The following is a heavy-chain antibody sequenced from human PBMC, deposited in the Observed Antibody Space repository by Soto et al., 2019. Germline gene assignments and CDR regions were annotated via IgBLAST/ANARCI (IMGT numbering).Heavy chain of an antibody. J-gene: IGHJ4*02. CDR1: GYTFTSYG. V-gene: IGHV1-18*01. CDR2: ISAYNGNT. D-gene: IGHD1-26*01. CDR3: ARDRVGAHPGDS. Sequence: QVQLVQSGAEVKKPGASVKVPFQASGYTFTSYGISLSRQAPGQGLEWMGWISAYNGNTNYAQKLQGRITMTTDTSTTTAYMELRSLRSDDTALYYCARDRVGAHPGDSWGQGTLVTVSS.